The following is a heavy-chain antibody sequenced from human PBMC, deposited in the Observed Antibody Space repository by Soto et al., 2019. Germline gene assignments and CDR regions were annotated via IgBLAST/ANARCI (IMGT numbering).Heavy chain of an antibody. D-gene: IGHD3-10*01. CDR1: GYTFTSYG. CDR3: ARAGKDYYGSGSPYYYGIDV. J-gene: IGHJ6*02. CDR2: ISGYNGNT. V-gene: IGHV1-18*04. Sequence: QVQRVQSGAEVKKPGASVKVSCKASGYTFTSYGVSWVRQAPGQGLEWMGWISGYNGNTNYAQKLQGRVTMTTDTSTSTAYMELRSLRSDDTAVYYCARAGKDYYGSGSPYYYGIDVWGQGITVTVSS.